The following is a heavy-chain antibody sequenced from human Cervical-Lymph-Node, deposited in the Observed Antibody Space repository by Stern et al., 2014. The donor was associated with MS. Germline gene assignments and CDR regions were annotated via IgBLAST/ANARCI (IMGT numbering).Heavy chain of an antibody. J-gene: IGHJ6*02. CDR3: ARSAGYYSAMDV. CDR1: GGTFSNSA. D-gene: IGHD3-3*01. Sequence: VHLVESGAEVKKPGSSLQVSCKTSGGTFSNSAFSWIRQAPGQGLEWMGGNIPIFGTATYAQRFQGRVTITAHESTSTAYMELSSLRSEDTALYYCARSAGYYSAMDVWVQGTTVTVSS. CDR2: NIPIFGTA. V-gene: IGHV1-69*01.